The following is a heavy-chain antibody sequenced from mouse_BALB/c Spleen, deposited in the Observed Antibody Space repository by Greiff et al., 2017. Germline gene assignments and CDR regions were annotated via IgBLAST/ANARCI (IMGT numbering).Heavy chain of an antibody. Sequence: VKLMESGAELARPGASVKLSCKASGYTFTSYWMQWVKQRPGQGLEWIGAIYPGDGDTRYTQKFKGKATLTADKSSSTAYMQLSSLASEDSAVYYCARRDGYWYFDVWGAGTTVTVSS. CDR2: IYPGDGDT. CDR3: ARRDGYWYFDV. J-gene: IGHJ1*01. CDR1: GYTFTSYW. V-gene: IGHV1-87*01. D-gene: IGHD3-3*01.